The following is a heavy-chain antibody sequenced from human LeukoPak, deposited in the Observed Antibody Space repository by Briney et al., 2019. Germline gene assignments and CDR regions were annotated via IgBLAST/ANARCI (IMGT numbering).Heavy chain of an antibody. V-gene: IGHV3-20*04. CDR3: ARDTPTQGYYDSSGYYTDAFDI. CDR2: INWNGGST. Sequence: GGSLRLSCAASGFTFDDYGMSWVRQAPGKGLEWVSGINWNGGSTGYADSVKGRFTISRDNAKNSLYLQMNSLRAEDTALYYCARDTPTQGYYDSSGYYTDAFDIWGQGTMVTVSS. CDR1: GFTFDDYG. J-gene: IGHJ3*02. D-gene: IGHD3-22*01.